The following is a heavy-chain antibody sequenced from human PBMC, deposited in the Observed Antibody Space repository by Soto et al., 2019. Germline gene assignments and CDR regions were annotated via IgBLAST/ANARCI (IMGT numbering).Heavy chain of an antibody. J-gene: IGHJ4*02. D-gene: IGHD4-17*01. CDR3: ARRATLTTSWYFDY. Sequence: PGGSLRLSCAASGFTFSDYYMSWIRQAPGKGLEWVSYISSSGSTIYYADSVKGRFTVSRDNADNSLYLQMNSLRREDTAVYYCARRATLTTSWYFDYWGQGTQVTVSS. CDR2: ISSSGSTI. V-gene: IGHV3-11*04. CDR1: GFTFSDYY.